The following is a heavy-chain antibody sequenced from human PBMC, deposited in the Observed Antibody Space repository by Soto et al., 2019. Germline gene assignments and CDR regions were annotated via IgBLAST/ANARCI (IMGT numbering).Heavy chain of an antibody. CDR2: VYRTGGT. J-gene: IGHJ6*02. CDR3: ARDLSGTGLDI. CDR1: GDSFRDYY. Sequence: AWETLSLTCTVSGDSFRDYYWNWIRQAAEKGLEWIGRVYRTGGTAYNPALKGRVTISLDRSNNHVSLEMNSVTAADTAVYFCARDLSGTGLDIWGRGTRVTVSS. V-gene: IGHV4-4*07. D-gene: IGHD1-26*01.